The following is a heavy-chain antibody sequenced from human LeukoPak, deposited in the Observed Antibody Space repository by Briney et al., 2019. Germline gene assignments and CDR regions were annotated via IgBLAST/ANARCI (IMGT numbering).Heavy chain of an antibody. CDR2: MNPNSGNT. Sequence: ASVKVSCKPSRYTFTSYDINWVRQATGQGLEWMGWMNPNSGNTGYAQKFQGRVTMTRNTSISTAYMELSSLRSEDTAVYYCARGHGPPTDCTNGVCYTRGYFDYWGQGTLVTVSS. CDR1: RYTFTSYD. V-gene: IGHV1-8*01. J-gene: IGHJ4*02. D-gene: IGHD2-8*01. CDR3: ARGHGPPTDCTNGVCYTRGYFDY.